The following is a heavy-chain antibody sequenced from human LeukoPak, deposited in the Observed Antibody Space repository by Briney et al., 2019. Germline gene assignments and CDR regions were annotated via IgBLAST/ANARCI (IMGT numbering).Heavy chain of an antibody. CDR3: ARGAVSTTSYNWFDP. D-gene: IGHD2-2*01. CDR1: GGSISTYH. V-gene: IGHV4-4*07. J-gene: IGHJ5*02. CDR2: IYTSGST. Sequence: SETLSLTCTVSGGSISTYHWSWIRQPAGKGPEWIGHIYTSGSTNYNPSLESRVAMSVDISKNQFSLKLNSVTAADTAVYYCARGAVSTTSYNWFDPWGQGTLVTVSS.